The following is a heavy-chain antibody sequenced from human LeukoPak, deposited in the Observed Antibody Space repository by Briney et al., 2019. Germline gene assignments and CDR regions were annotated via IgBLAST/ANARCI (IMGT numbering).Heavy chain of an antibody. CDR2: ISNDGINK. CDR1: GFIFSSHN. CDR3: AQVQSPADKFDP. J-gene: IGHJ5*02. Sequence: GTSLRLSCAASGFIFSSHNMHWVRQAPGKGLEWVALISNDGINKYYADSVKGRFTISRDNSKTTLYLQMNGLRSEDTAVYYCAQVQSPADKFDPWGQGTLVTVSS. V-gene: IGHV3-30-3*01. D-gene: IGHD1-1*01.